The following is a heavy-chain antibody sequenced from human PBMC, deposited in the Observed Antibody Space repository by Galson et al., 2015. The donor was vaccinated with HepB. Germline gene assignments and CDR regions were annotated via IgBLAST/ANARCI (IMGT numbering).Heavy chain of an antibody. V-gene: IGHV3-30*03. CDR2: ISYDGSNK. Sequence: SLRLSCAASGFTFSSYGMHWVRQAPGKGLEWVAVISYDGSNKYYADSVKGRFTISRDNSKNTLYLQMNSLRAEDTAVYYCARIIAARPGYYYYYMDVWGKGTTVTVSS. J-gene: IGHJ6*03. CDR1: GFTFSSYG. D-gene: IGHD6-6*01. CDR3: ARIIAARPGYYYYYMDV.